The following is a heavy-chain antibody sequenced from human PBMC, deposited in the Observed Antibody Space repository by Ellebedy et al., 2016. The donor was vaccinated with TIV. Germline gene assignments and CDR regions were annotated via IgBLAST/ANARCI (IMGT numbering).Heavy chain of an antibody. J-gene: IGHJ6*02. V-gene: IGHV3-7*03. CDR2: INQDGSRI. CDR1: GFTFNSYW. D-gene: IGHD3-22*01. CDR3: VRDGAYGDYSPGYYGMDV. Sequence: GGSLRLSCAASGFTFNSYWMSWVRQAPGKGLEWVANINQDGSRIYYVDSVTGRFTISRDNAKNSGYLRMNTLRVEDTAVYHCVRDGAYGDYSPGYYGMDVWGQGTTVTVSS.